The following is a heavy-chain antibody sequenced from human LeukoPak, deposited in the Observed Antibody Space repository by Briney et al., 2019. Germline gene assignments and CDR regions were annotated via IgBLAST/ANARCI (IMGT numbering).Heavy chain of an antibody. J-gene: IGHJ4*02. Sequence: SETLSLNCAVYGGSFSGYYWSWIRQPPGKGLEWIGEINHSGSTNYNPSLKSRVTISVDTSKNQFSLKLSSVTAADSAVYYCAGGRLPRYYWGQGTLVTVSS. CDR3: AGGRLPRYY. CDR1: GGSFSGYY. CDR2: INHSGST. V-gene: IGHV4-34*01. D-gene: IGHD5-12*01.